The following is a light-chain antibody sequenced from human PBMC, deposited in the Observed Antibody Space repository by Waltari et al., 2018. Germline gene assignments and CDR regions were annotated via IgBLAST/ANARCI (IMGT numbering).Light chain of an antibody. V-gene: IGLV2-8*01. Sequence: QSALTQPPSASGSPGQSVTISCTGTSSDVGGYNYVSWYQQHPGKAPKLMIYEVSKRPPGVPDRFAGSKSGNTAALTVSGLQAEDEADYYCSSYAGSNMGVFGTGTKVTVL. J-gene: IGLJ1*01. CDR3: SSYAGSNMGV. CDR2: EVS. CDR1: SSDVGGYNY.